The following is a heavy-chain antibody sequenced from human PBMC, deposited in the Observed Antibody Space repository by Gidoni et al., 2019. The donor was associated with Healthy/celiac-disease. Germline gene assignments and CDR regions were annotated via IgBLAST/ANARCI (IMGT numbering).Heavy chain of an antibody. CDR3: ARDPSSSWYWFDP. Sequence: QVQLVESGGGVVQPGRSLRLSCAASGFPFSSYAMHWVRQAPGKGLEWVAVISYDGSNKYYADSVKGRFTISRDNSKNTLYLQMNSLRAEDTAVYYCARDPSSSWYWFDPWGQGTLVTVSS. D-gene: IGHD6-13*01. V-gene: IGHV3-30-3*01. J-gene: IGHJ5*02. CDR1: GFPFSSYA. CDR2: ISYDGSNK.